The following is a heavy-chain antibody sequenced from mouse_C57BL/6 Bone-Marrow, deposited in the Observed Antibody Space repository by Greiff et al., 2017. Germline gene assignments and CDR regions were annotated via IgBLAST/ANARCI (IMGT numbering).Heavy chain of an antibody. CDR1: GFTFSSYG. CDR3: ASPASETAMDY. V-gene: IGHV5-6*01. Sequence: EVQGVESGGDLVKPGGSLKLSCAASGFTFSSYGMSWVRQTPDKRLEWVATISSGGSYTYYPDSVKGRFTISRDNAKNTLYLQMSSLNAEDTAMYYCASPASETAMDYWGQGTSVTVSS. CDR2: ISSGGSYT. D-gene: IGHD3-2*02. J-gene: IGHJ4*01.